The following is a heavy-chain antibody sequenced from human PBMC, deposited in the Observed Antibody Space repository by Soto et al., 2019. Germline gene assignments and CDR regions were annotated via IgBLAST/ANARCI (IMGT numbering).Heavy chain of an antibody. CDR1: GGIFSSYA. D-gene: IGHD1-26*01. J-gene: IGHJ4*02. CDR2: VIPALGQA. CDR3: ARVGGVGAPPGADY. Sequence: SVKVSCKSSGGIFSSYAISWLRQAPGQGLEWMGAVIPALGQAYYARALQDRVTITADESTRTAYMELSSLTSEDTAVYFCARVGGVGAPPGADYRGQGTLVTVSS. V-gene: IGHV1-69*13.